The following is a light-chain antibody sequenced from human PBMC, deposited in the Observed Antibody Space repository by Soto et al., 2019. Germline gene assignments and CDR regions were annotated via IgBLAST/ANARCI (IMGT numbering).Light chain of an antibody. CDR1: SSNIGAGYD. Sequence: QSVLTQPPSVSGAPGQRVTISCTGSSSNIGAGYDVHWYQQLPGTAPKLLIYGNSNRPSGVPDRFSGSKSGTSASLAITGLQAEDEADYYCCSYAGFNTFLLFGGGTKVTVL. J-gene: IGLJ2*01. CDR2: GNS. CDR3: CSYAGFNTFLL. V-gene: IGLV1-40*01.